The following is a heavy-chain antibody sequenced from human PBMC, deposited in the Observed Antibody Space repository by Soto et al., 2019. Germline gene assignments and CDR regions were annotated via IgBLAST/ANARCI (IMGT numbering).Heavy chain of an antibody. CDR2: INGYNGKT. V-gene: IGHV1-18*01. CDR1: GYTFTNYG. Sequence: QVQLVQSGAEVRKPGASVKVSCKTSGYTFTNYGISWVRQAPGQGLEWMGWINGYNGKTNYAQRVQGRVTLTTDTSTTTAYMELRSLRSDDTAIYYCARGPDPTYSDHWGQGTLVTVSS. J-gene: IGHJ4*02. CDR3: ARGPDPTYSDH.